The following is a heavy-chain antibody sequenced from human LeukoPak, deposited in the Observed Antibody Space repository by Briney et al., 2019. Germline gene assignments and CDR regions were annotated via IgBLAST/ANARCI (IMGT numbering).Heavy chain of an antibody. D-gene: IGHD2-2*01. CDR1: GYTFTSYG. J-gene: IGHJ4*02. V-gene: IGHV1-18*01. CDR3: ARDRSTAAHEY. Sequence: ASVKVSCKAPGYTFTSYGTSWVRQAPGQGPEWMGWISGYNGNTNYAQKFQGRVTMTTDTSTSTAYMEVRGLRSDDTAIYYCARDRSTAAHEYWGQGTLVTVSS. CDR2: ISGYNGNT.